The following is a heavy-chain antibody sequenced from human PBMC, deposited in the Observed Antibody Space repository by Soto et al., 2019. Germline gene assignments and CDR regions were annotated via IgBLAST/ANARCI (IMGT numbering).Heavy chain of an antibody. CDR1: RGTFSSYA. D-gene: IGHD3-9*01. CDR3: AGPYYDILTGYYTEDAFDI. J-gene: IGHJ3*02. Sequence: SVKVSCKASRGTFSSYAISWVRQAPGQGXEWMGGIIPIFGTANYAQKFQGRVTITADESTSTAYMELSSLRSEDTAVYYCAGPYYDILTGYYTEDAFDIWGQGTMVTVSS. CDR2: IIPIFGTA. V-gene: IGHV1-69*13.